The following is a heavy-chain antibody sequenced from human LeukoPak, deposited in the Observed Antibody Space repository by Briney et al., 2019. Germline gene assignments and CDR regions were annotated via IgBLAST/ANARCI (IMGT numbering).Heavy chain of an antibody. Sequence: PGGSLRLSCAASGFTFSSYAMSWVRQAPGKGLEWVSAISGSGGSTYYADSVKGRSTISRDNSKNTLYLQMNSLRAEDTAVYYCAKAPGIAARPNYFDYWGQGTLVTVSS. D-gene: IGHD6-6*01. CDR1: GFTFSSYA. CDR2: ISGSGGST. CDR3: AKAPGIAARPNYFDY. J-gene: IGHJ4*02. V-gene: IGHV3-23*01.